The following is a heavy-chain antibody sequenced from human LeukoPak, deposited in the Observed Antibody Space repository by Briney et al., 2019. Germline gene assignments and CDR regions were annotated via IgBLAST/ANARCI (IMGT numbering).Heavy chain of an antibody. J-gene: IGHJ4*02. CDR2: IKKTTDGATT. Sequence: GGSLRLSCAASGFTFNHAWMNWVRQAPGKGLEWVGCIKKTTDGATTDYAAPVEDRFTISRDDSKDTLFLQMNSLKTEDTAVYYCTTDFLKYGATFDYWGQGSLVTVSS. V-gene: IGHV3-15*01. CDR3: TTDFLKYGATFDY. D-gene: IGHD4-17*01. CDR1: GFTFNHAW.